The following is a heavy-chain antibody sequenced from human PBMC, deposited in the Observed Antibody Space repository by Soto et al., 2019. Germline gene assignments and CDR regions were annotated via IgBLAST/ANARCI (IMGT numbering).Heavy chain of an antibody. CDR1: GGTFSTYT. J-gene: IGHJ4*02. V-gene: IGHV1-69*08. CDR3: AREDYDDYYFDD. Sequence: QVQLVQSGAEVKKPGSSVKVSCKASGGTFSTYTFSWVRQAPGQGLEWMGRIIPFVGTTNYAQKFQGRVTITADKSTSTAYMELSRLRSEDTAVYYCAREDYDDYYFDDWGQGTLVTVSS. CDR2: IIPFVGTT. D-gene: IGHD4-17*01.